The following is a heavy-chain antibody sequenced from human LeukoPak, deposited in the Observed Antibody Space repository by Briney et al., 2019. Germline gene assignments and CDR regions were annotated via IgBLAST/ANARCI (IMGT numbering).Heavy chain of an antibody. D-gene: IGHD3-22*01. CDR1: GGSISSYY. V-gene: IGHV4-59*12. CDR2: IYHSGST. CDR3: ARTPTVVGQPYDSSGYYYEN. J-gene: IGHJ4*02. Sequence: SETLSLTCTVSGGSISSYYWSWIRQPPGKGLEWIGYIYHSGSTYYNPSLKSRVTISVDRSKNQFSLKLSSVTAADTAVYYCARTPTVVGQPYDSSGYYYENWGQGTLVTVSS.